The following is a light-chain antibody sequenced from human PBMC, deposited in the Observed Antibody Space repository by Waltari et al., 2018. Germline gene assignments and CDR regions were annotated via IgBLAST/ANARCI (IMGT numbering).Light chain of an antibody. CDR3: QQSYRTPYT. CDR2: SAS. J-gene: IGKJ2*01. Sequence: DIQMTQFPSSLSASVGDRVTISCRASQNINRYLNWYQQKPGKAPKLLICSASTLQSGVPSRFSCSGSGTDFTLTISSLQPEDSASYYCQQSYRTPYTFGQGTKVEV. V-gene: IGKV1-39*01. CDR1: QNINRY.